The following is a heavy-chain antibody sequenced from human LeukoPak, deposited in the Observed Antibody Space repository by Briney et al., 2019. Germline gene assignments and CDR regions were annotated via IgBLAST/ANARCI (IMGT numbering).Heavy chain of an antibody. V-gene: IGHV3-30-3*01. CDR3: ARSEGTTVTMFDY. D-gene: IGHD4-17*01. J-gene: IGHJ4*02. CDR2: ISYDGSNN. CDR1: GFTFSNYP. Sequence: GGSLRLSCAASGFTFSNYPMHWVRQAPGKGLEWVAVISYDGSNNYYSDSVKGRFTISRDNSKNTLYLQMNSLRPEDTAVYYCARSEGTTVTMFDYWGQGTLVTVSS.